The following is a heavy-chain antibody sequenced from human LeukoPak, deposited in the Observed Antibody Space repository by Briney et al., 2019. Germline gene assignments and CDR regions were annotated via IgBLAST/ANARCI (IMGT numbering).Heavy chain of an antibody. J-gene: IGHJ4*02. CDR2: INQGGSEK. Sequence: PGGSLRLSRAASRFTFSNYWMGWVRQPAGKGLEWVANINQGGSEKYYLNSSKGRFTISRDNAKNSLYLQMTSLRAEDTAVYYCARAIRQGGYYFGLDYWGQGTLVTVSS. CDR3: ARAIRQGGYYFGLDY. V-gene: IGHV3-7*04. D-gene: IGHD3-22*01. CDR1: RFTFSNYW.